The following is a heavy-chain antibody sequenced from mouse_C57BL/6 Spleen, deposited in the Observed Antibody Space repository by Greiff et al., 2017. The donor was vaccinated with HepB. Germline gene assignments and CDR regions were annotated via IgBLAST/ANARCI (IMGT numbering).Heavy chain of an antibody. CDR2: IYPGDGDT. D-gene: IGHD1-1*01. V-gene: IGHV1-82*01. Sequence: QVQLQQSGPELVKPGASVKISCKASGYAFSSSWMNWVKQRPGKGLEWIGRIYPGDGDTNYNGKFKGKATLTADKSSSTAYMQLSSLTSEDSAVYFCARWPTTVVAFDYWGQGTTLTVSS. J-gene: IGHJ2*01. CDR3: ARWPTTVVAFDY. CDR1: GYAFSSSW.